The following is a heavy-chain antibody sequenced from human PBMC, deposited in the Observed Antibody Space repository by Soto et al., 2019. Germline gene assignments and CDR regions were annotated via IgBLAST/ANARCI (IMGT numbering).Heavy chain of an antibody. J-gene: IGHJ4*02. V-gene: IGHV1-18*01. D-gene: IGHD3-22*01. CDR3: ARVRVREQYYYDSSGYYYPFDY. CDR2: ISPYSGNT. Sequence: ASVKVSCKASGYTFTTYDLSWVRQAPGQGLEWMGWISPYSGNTKYAQKLQGRVTMTTDTSTNTAYVELRSLRSDDTAVYYCARVRVREQYYYDSSGYYYPFDYGGQGTLVTVSS. CDR1: GYTFTTYD.